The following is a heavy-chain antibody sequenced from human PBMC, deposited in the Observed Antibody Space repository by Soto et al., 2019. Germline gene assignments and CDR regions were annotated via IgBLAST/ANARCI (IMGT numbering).Heavy chain of an antibody. CDR3: ARDAVIAAADTPGDY. V-gene: IGHV1-2*04. Sequence: QVQLVQSGAEVKKPGASVKVSCKASGYTFTDYYMHWVRQAPGQGLEWMGWINPNNGGTNYAQKFEGWVTMTRDTSISTAYMELSRLRPDDTAVYYCARDAVIAAADTPGDYWGQGTLVTVSS. J-gene: IGHJ4*02. CDR2: INPNNGGT. CDR1: GYTFTDYY. D-gene: IGHD6-13*01.